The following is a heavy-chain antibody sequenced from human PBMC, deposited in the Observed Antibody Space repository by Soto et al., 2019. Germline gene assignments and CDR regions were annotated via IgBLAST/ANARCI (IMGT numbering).Heavy chain of an antibody. CDR2: IYHSGST. D-gene: IGHD3-22*01. CDR1: GGSISSGGYS. J-gene: IGHJ4*02. Sequence: SETLSLTCAVSGGSISSGGYSWSWIRQPPGKGLEWIGYIYHSGSTYYNPSLKSRVTISVDRSKNQFSLKLSSVTAADTAVYYCAMGGYYLFAYWGQGTLVTVSS. V-gene: IGHV4-30-2*01. CDR3: AMGGYYLFAY.